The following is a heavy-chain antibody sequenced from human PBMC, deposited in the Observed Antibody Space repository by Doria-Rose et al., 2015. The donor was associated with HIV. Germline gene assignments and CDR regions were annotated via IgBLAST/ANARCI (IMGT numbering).Heavy chain of an antibody. CDR1: GVSLSSPGMG. D-gene: IGHD6-13*01. CDR3: ARIKSSRWYHKYYFDS. V-gene: IGHV2-26*01. CDR2: IFSDDER. Sequence: PGPVLVKPTETLTLTCTVSGVSLSSPGMGVSWIRQPPGKALEWLANIFSDDERSYNTSLKSRLTISRGTSKSQVVLTMIDMDPVDTATYYCARIKSSRWYHKYYFDSWGQGTLVIVSA. J-gene: IGHJ4*02.